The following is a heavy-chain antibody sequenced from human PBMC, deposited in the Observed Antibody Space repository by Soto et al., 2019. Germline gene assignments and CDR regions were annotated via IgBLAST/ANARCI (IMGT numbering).Heavy chain of an antibody. CDR3: ARSEAAAGYYYYGMDV. Sequence: GASVKVSCKASGYTFTSYGISWVRQAPGQGLEWTGWISAYNGNTNYAQKLQGRVTMTTDTSTSTAYMELRSLRSDDTAVYYCARSEAAAGYYYYGMDVWGQGTTVTVSS. J-gene: IGHJ6*02. CDR2: ISAYNGNT. CDR1: GYTFTSYG. V-gene: IGHV1-18*04. D-gene: IGHD6-13*01.